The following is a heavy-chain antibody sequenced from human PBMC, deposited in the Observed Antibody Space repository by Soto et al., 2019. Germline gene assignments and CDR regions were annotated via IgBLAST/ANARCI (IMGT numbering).Heavy chain of an antibody. J-gene: IGHJ3*02. V-gene: IGHV1-3*01. CDR1: GYTFTSYA. CDR2: INAGNGNT. CDR3: AVKGTYYYDSSGDDAFDI. D-gene: IGHD3-22*01. Sequence: GASVKVSCKASGYTFTSYAMHLVRQAPGQRLEGMGWINAGNGNTKYSQKFQGRVTITRDTSASTAYMELSSLRSEDTAVYYCAVKGTYYYDSSGDDAFDIWGQGTMVTVSS.